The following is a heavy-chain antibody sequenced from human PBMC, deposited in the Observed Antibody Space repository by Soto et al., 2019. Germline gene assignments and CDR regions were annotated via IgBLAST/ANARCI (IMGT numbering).Heavy chain of an antibody. V-gene: IGHV4-59*01. CDR3: ARDPGSGSYSWFDP. J-gene: IGHJ5*02. CDR2: IYYSGST. D-gene: IGHD3-10*01. CDR1: GGSISSYY. Sequence: SETLSLTRTVSGGSISSYYWSWIRQPPGKGLEWIGYIYYSGSTNYNPSLKSRVTISVDTSKNQFSLKLSSVTAADTAVYYCARDPGSGSYSWFDPWGQGTLVTVSS.